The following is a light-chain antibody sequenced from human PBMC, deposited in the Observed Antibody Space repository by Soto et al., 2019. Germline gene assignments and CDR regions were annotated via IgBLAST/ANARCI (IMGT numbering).Light chain of an antibody. CDR2: DVS. V-gene: IGLV2-11*01. CDR3: CSYAGSYPYV. CDR1: SSDVGGYNY. J-gene: IGLJ1*01. Sequence: QSVLTQPRSVSGSPGQSVTISCTGTSSDVGGYNYVSWYQQHPGKAPKLMIYDVSKRPSGVPDRFSGSKSGNTASLTISGLQAEDEADYYCCSYAGSYPYVFGTGTKAHRP.